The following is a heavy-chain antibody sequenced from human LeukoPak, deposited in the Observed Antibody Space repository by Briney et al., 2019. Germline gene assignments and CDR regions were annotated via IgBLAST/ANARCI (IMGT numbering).Heavy chain of an antibody. J-gene: IGHJ4*02. V-gene: IGHV4-31*03. Sequence: SQTLSLTCTVSGGSISSGVYYWSWIRQHPGKGLEWIGYIYYSGSTYYNPSLKSRVTISVDTSKNQFSLNLSSVTAADTAVYYCARVSIAAAFSNNFDYWGQGTLVTVSS. D-gene: IGHD6-13*01. CDR2: IYYSGST. CDR3: ARVSIAAAFSNNFDY. CDR1: GGSISSGVYY.